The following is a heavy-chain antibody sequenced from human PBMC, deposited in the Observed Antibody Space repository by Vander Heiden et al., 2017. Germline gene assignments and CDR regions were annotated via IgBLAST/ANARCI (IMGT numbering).Heavy chain of an antibody. CDR1: GSTFSSYW. CDR2: INSDGSRT. Sequence: EVQLVESGGGLVQPGGSLRLSCAASGSTFSSYWMHWVRQAPGKGLVWVSRINSDGSRTSYVDSVKGRFTSSRDNAKNTRYLQMNSLRAEDTAVYYCARYCTNGVCYLGGFDYWGQGTLGTVSS. D-gene: IGHD2-8*01. V-gene: IGHV3-74*01. CDR3: ARYCTNGVCYLGGFDY. J-gene: IGHJ4*02.